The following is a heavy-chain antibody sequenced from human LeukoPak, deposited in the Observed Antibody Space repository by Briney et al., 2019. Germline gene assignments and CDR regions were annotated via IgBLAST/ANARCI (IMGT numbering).Heavy chain of an antibody. Sequence: EASVKVSCKASGYTFTSYAMNWVRQAPGQGLEWMGWINTNTGNPTYAQGFTGRFVFSLDTSVSTAYLQISSLKAEDTAVYYCARDREEQWLVLGHYFDYWGQGTLVTVSS. CDR1: GYTFTSYA. J-gene: IGHJ4*02. D-gene: IGHD6-19*01. CDR2: INTNTGNP. CDR3: ARDREEQWLVLGHYFDY. V-gene: IGHV7-4-1*02.